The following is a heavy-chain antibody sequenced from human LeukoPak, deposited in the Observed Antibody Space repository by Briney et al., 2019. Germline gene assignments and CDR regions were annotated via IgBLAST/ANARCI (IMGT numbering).Heavy chain of an antibody. V-gene: IGHV4-39*02. CDR2: MYDRETT. CDR1: GGSISSSSYY. Sequence: PSETLSLTCRVSGGSISSSSYYWGWIRQSPGKGLEWIGSMYDRETTYQNSSLKSGVTLSIDTSNNQFSLKLTSVTADDTAVYYCVREYSRSVVAGSRPDLWGQGLLVTVSS. D-gene: IGHD2-21*01. CDR3: VREYSRSVVAGSRPDL. J-gene: IGHJ4*02.